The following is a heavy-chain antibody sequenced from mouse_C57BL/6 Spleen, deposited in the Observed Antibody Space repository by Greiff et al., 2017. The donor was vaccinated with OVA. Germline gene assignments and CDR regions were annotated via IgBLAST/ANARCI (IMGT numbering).Heavy chain of an antibody. CDR1: GFTIKNSS. Sequence: VQLQQSVAELVRPGASVKFSCTASGFTIKNSSMPWVQQRPEQGLEWIGWIDPANGNTKYAPKFQGKATITADTSSNTAYLQLSSLTSEDTAIYYCARGIATVSATDFGVWGTGTTVT. CDR3: ARGIATVSATDFGV. D-gene: IGHD1-1*01. V-gene: IGHV14-3*01. J-gene: IGHJ1*03. CDR2: IDPANGNT.